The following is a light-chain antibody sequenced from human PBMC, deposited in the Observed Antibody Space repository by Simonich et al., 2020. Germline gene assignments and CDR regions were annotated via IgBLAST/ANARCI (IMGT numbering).Light chain of an antibody. CDR1: QSVSSN. Sequence: EIVMTQSPATLSVSPGERATLSCRASQSVSSNLAWYQQKPGQAPRLLSYGASTRATCIPARFSGSGSGTEFTLTISSMQSEDFAVYYCQQYGSSPFTFGPGTKVDIK. CDR2: GAS. J-gene: IGKJ3*01. V-gene: IGKV3-15*01. CDR3: QQYGSSPFT.